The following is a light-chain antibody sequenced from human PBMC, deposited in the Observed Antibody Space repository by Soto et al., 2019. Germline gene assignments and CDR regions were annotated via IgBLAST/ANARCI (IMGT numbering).Light chain of an antibody. V-gene: IGKV1D-13*01. J-gene: IGKJ4*01. CDR1: QDINSA. CDR2: GAS. CDR3: QQYNNWPLT. Sequence: AIQLTQSPSSLSASVGDGVTITCRASQDINSAVVWYQQKPGKAPNLLIFGASTLQSGVPSRFSGSGSGTEFTLTISSLQSEDFAVYYCQQYNNWPLTFGGGTKVDIK.